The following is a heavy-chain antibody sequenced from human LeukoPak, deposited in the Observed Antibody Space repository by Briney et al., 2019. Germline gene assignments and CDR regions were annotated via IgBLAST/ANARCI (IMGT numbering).Heavy chain of an antibody. CDR1: GYTLTELS. CDR2: FDPEDGET. CDR3: ATIIVATRRYYYYGMDV. V-gene: IGHV1-24*01. J-gene: IGHJ6*02. D-gene: IGHD5-12*01. Sequence: ASVKVSCKVSGYTLTELSMHWVRQAPGKGLEWMGGFDPEDGETIYAQKFQGRVTMTEDTSTDTAYMELSSLRSEDTAVYYCATIIVATRRYYYYGMDVWGQGTTVTVSS.